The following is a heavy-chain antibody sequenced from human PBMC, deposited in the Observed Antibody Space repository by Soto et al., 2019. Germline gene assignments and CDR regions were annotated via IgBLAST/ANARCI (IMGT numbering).Heavy chain of an antibody. J-gene: IGHJ5*02. CDR3: AHNRITKVRGVIITSMDREFDP. Sequence: QITLKESGPTLVKPTQTLTLTCTFSGFSLSTSGVGVGWIRQPPGKALEWLALIYWDDDKRYSPSLKSRLTITKDTSKNQVVLTITNMDPVDTATYYCAHNRITKVRGVIITSMDREFDPWGQGTLVTVSS. CDR2: IYWDDDK. V-gene: IGHV2-5*02. CDR1: GFSLSTSGVG. D-gene: IGHD3-10*01.